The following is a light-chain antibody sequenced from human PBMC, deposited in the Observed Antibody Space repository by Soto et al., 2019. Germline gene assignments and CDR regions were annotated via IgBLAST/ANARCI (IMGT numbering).Light chain of an antibody. CDR3: QQYNTYS. CDR1: QSVSRS. Sequence: QLTQSPSSLSASVGDRVIITCRASQSVSRSLNWYQQKAGQAPKLLIYAASTLHSGVPSRFSGSGSGTEFTLTISSLQPDDFATYYCQQYNTYSFGQGTKVDI. CDR2: AAS. J-gene: IGKJ1*01. V-gene: IGKV1-39*01.